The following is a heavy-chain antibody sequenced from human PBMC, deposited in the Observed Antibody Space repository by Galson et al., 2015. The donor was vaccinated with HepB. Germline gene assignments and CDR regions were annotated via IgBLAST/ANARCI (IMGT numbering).Heavy chain of an antibody. CDR3: SRGRDYGGYSKAPADH. V-gene: IGHV5-51*01. J-gene: IGHJ4*02. CDR2: IYPADSDT. D-gene: IGHD4-23*01. CDR1: GYSFTNYW. Sequence: QSGAEVKKPGESLKISCKGSGYSFTNYWIGWVRQMPGKGLEWMGIIYPADSDTRYIPSFQGQVTISVDRSISTAYLQWSSLKASDTALYYCSRGRDYGGYSKAPADHWGQGTLVTVSS.